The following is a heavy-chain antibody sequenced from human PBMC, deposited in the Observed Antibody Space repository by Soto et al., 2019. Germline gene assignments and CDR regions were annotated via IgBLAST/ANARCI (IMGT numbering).Heavy chain of an antibody. CDR3: AKGRGGYDTNFDY. D-gene: IGHD5-12*01. Sequence: GGSLRLSCAASGFTFNSYAMTWVRQAPGKGLGWVSTVSGSGRSTYYADSVKGRFTISRDNAKNSLYLQMNSLRAEDTALYYCAKGRGGYDTNFDYWGQGTLVTVSS. V-gene: IGHV3-23*01. CDR2: VSGSGRST. J-gene: IGHJ4*02. CDR1: GFTFNSYA.